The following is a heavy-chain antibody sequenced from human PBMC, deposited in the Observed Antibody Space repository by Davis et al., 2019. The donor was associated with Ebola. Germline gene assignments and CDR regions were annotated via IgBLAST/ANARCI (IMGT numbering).Heavy chain of an antibody. J-gene: IGHJ5*02. CDR1: GYTFSSYG. CDR3: ATSRITIAPHNWFDP. V-gene: IGHV1-18*01. D-gene: IGHD3-9*01. Sequence: ASVKVSCKASGYTFSSYGISGVRQAPGQGLEWMGGISGCNGNTNDAQKFQGRVTMTTDTSTSTAYMELRSLRSDDTAVYYCATSRITIAPHNWFDPWGQGTLVTVSS. CDR2: ISGCNGNT.